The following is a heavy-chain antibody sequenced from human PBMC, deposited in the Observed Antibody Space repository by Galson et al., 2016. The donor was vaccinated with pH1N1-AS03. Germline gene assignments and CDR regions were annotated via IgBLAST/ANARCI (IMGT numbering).Heavy chain of an antibody. CDR1: GYTFRNHW. CDR3: ARLSGRLGADGWSPSDY. D-gene: IGHD3-10*01. V-gene: IGHV5-51*01. Sequence: QSGAEVKKPGESLKISCQGSGYTFRNHWIGWVRQTPGKGLEWMGIIYPGDSDTRYSPSFQGQVTISADKSVSTAYLQWSSLKAPDTAMYYCARLSGRLGADGWSPSDYWGQGTLVIVSS. CDR2: IYPGDSDT. J-gene: IGHJ4*02.